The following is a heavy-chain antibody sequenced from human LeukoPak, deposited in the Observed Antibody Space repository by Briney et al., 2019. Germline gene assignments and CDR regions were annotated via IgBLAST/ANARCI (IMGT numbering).Heavy chain of an antibody. CDR3: ASLLGQVRGYFDY. D-gene: IGHD2-15*01. V-gene: IGHV4-39*01. CDR1: GGSISSSSYY. Sequence: PSETLSLTCTVSGGSISSSSYYWGWIRQPPGKGLEGIGSIYYSGSTYYNPSLKSRVTISVDTSKNQFSLKLSSVTAADTAVYYCASLLGQVRGYFDYWGQGTLVTVSS. J-gene: IGHJ4*02. CDR2: IYYSGST.